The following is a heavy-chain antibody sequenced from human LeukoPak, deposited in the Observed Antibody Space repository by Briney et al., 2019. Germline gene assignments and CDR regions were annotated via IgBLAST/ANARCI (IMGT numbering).Heavy chain of an antibody. CDR3: AKDRVVRGVMGAFDI. CDR2: IKSDGSST. D-gene: IGHD3-10*01. V-gene: IGHV3-74*01. Sequence: PGGSLRLSCAASGFTFSSYWMHWVRQAPGKGLVWVSRIKSDGSSTSYADSVKGRFTISRDNSKKTLYLQMNSLRAEDTALYYCAKDRVVRGVMGAFDIWGQGTMVTVSS. J-gene: IGHJ3*02. CDR1: GFTFSSYW.